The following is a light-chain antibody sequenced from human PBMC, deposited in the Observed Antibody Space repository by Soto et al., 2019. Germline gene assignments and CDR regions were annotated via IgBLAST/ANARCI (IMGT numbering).Light chain of an antibody. CDR3: CSYAGSSTDV. Sequence: QYVLTQPASVSGSPGQSITISCTGTSSDVGSYNLVSWYQQHPGKAPKLMIYEGSKRPSGVSNRFSGSKSGNTASLTISGLQAEDEADYYCCSYAGSSTDVFGTGTKLTVL. CDR2: EGS. CDR1: SSDVGSYNL. J-gene: IGLJ1*01. V-gene: IGLV2-23*01.